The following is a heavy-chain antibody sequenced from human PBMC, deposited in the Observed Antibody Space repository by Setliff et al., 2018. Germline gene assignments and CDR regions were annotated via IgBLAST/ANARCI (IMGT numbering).Heavy chain of an antibody. CDR1: GFTFSSYA. D-gene: IGHD6-6*01. Sequence: HPGGSLRLSCAASGFTFSSYAMHWVRQAPGKGLEWVAVISDDGINKYYADSVKGRLTISRDNAENSLYLQMNSLRAEDTAMYYCVRPLEYWGQGTLVTVSS. J-gene: IGHJ4*02. V-gene: IGHV3-30*07. CDR3: VRPLEY. CDR2: ISDDGINK.